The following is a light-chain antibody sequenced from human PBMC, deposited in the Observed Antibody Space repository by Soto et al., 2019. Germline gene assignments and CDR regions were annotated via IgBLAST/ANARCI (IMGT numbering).Light chain of an antibody. CDR2: DIS. CDR3: QQYHTYPRT. J-gene: IGKJ5*01. V-gene: IGKV1-16*02. Sequence: DIQMTQSPSSLSVSVGARVTITCRASQRVGKYLAWFQQKPGRAPESLIYDISTLQSRVPSKFSGSGSGTDFTLTINSLQPEDSATYYCQQYHTYPRTFGQGTRLEIK. CDR1: QRVGKY.